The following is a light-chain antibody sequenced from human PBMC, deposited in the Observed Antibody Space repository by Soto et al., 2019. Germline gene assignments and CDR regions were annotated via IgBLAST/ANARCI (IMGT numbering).Light chain of an antibody. V-gene: IGKV3-20*01. CDR1: QSVRSDY. CDR2: GAS. J-gene: IGKJ4*01. CDR3: QQRSSWPPT. Sequence: EIVLTQSPGTLSLSPGERATLSCRASQSVRSDYLAWYQQKPGQAPRLHIYGASTRATGIPDRFTGSGSGTDFTLTISSLEPEDFALYFCQQRSSWPPTFGGGTKVDIK.